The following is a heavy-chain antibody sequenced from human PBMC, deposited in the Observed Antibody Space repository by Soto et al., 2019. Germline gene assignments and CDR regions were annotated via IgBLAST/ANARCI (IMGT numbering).Heavy chain of an antibody. CDR3: ARDFTKSSSWPYYFDY. Sequence: ALVKVSCKASGYTFTTYGISWVRQAPGQGLEWMGWISAYSGSTKFAQKLQGRVTMTTDTSTTTAYMELRSLTSDDTAVYYCARDFTKSSSWPYYFDYWGQGTLVTVSS. V-gene: IGHV1-18*01. D-gene: IGHD6-13*01. CDR1: GYTFTTYG. J-gene: IGHJ4*02. CDR2: ISAYSGST.